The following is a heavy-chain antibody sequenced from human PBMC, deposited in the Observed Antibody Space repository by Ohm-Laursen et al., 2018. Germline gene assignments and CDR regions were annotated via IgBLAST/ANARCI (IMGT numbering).Heavy chain of an antibody. J-gene: IGHJ6*02. CDR2: IGSSSTDI. D-gene: IGHD4-17*01. Sequence: SLRLSCAASGFIFSSYSMNWVRQAPGKGLEWVSSIGSSSTDIYYADSVKGRFTISRDNAKNTVYMQMDSLRAEDRAVYYCARDRKNGDSGYGMDVWGHGTTVTVSS. V-gene: IGHV3-21*01. CDR3: ARDRKNGDSGYGMDV. CDR1: GFIFSSYS.